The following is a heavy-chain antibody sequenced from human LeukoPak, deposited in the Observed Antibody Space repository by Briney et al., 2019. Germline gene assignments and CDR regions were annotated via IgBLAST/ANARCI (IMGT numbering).Heavy chain of an antibody. CDR1: GGTFSSYA. V-gene: IGHV1-69*05. D-gene: IGHD6-13*01. CDR3: ARQSAVGTAWFDP. J-gene: IGHJ5*02. CDR2: IIPIFGTA. Sequence: SVKVSCKASGGTFSSYAISWVRQAPGQGLEWMGGIIPIFGTANCAQKFQGRVTITTDESTSTAYMELSSLRSEDTAVYYCARQSAVGTAWFDPWGQGTLVTVSS.